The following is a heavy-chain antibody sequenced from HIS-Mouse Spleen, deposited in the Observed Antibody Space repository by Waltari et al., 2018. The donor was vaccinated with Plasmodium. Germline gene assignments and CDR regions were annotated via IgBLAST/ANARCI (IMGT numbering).Heavy chain of an antibody. V-gene: IGHV3-7*01. CDR2: RKQEGSGK. D-gene: IGHD6-13*01. CDR1: GFTFSSYW. CDR3: ASSWYWYFDL. Sequence: EVQLVESGGGLVQPGGSLRLSCAASGFTFSSYWMSWVRQAPGKGVEWVANRKQEGSGKYYVDSVKGRFTISRDNAKNSLYLQMNSLRAEDTAVYYCASSWYWYFDLWGRGTLVTVSS. J-gene: IGHJ2*01.